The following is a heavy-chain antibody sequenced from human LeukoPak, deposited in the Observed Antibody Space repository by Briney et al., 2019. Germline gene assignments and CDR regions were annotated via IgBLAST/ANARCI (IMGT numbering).Heavy chain of an antibody. V-gene: IGHV4-39*01. Sequence: PSETLSLTCSVSGGSISSSRYYWGWIRQPPGKGLEWIGSIYNSGSTHYNPSLQSRVTVSVDRTKNQFSLKLNSVTAADTAVYYCARHVASYDFDYWGQGTLVTVSS. J-gene: IGHJ4*02. CDR2: IYNSGST. D-gene: IGHD2-21*01. CDR3: ARHVASYDFDY. CDR1: GGSISSSRYY.